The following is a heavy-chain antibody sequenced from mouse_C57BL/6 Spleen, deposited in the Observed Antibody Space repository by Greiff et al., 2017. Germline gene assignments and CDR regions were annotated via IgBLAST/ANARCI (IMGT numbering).Heavy chain of an antibody. Sequence: VKLMESGAELVKPGASVKISCKASGYAFSSYWMNWVKQRPGKGLEWIGQIYPGDGDTNYNGKFKGKATLTADKSSSTAYMQLSSLTSEDSAVYFCARSDDGYYAAWFAYWGQGTLVTVSA. CDR2: IYPGDGDT. D-gene: IGHD2-3*01. CDR3: ARSDDGYYAAWFAY. CDR1: GYAFSSYW. V-gene: IGHV1-80*01. J-gene: IGHJ3*01.